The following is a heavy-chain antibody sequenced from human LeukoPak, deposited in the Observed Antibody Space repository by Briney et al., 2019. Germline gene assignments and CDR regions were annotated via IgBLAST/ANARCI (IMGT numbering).Heavy chain of an antibody. D-gene: IGHD6-13*01. CDR1: GGSFSGYY. CDR3: ARAHLLGIPDAFDI. V-gene: IGHV4-34*01. Sequence: SKTLSLTCAVYGGSFSGYYWSWIRQPPGKGLEWIGEINHSGSTNYNPSLKSRVTISVDTSKNQFSLKLSSVTAADTAVYYCARAHLLGIPDAFDIWGQGTMVTVSS. CDR2: INHSGST. J-gene: IGHJ3*02.